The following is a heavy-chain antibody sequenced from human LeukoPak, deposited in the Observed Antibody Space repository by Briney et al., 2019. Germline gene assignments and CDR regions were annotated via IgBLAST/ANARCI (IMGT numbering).Heavy chain of an antibody. D-gene: IGHD3-3*01. Sequence: GGSLRLSCAVSGFTFSSFSMNWVRQAPGKGLEWVSSISTSTSYIYHPDSLKGRFTISRDNAKNLSFLQMNSLRAEDTAVYYCARGGLTITMFGVAIIRNFGYWGQGTLVTVSS. CDR3: ARGGLTITMFGVAIIRNFGY. J-gene: IGHJ4*02. CDR1: GFTFSSFS. CDR2: ISTSTSYI. V-gene: IGHV3-21*01.